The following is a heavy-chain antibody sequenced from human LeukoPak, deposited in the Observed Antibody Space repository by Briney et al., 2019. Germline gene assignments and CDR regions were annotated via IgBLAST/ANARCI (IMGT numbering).Heavy chain of an antibody. CDR2: IFPGDSDT. CDR1: GYIFTTYW. Sequence: GESLKISCQGSGYIFTTYWIGWVRQMPGKGLEWMGIIFPGDSDTIYSPSFQGQVTISADNSINTAYLQWSSLKASDTAMYYCATSESQTKFDYWGQGTLVTASS. D-gene: IGHD1/OR15-1a*01. J-gene: IGHJ4*02. V-gene: IGHV5-51*01. CDR3: ATSESQTKFDY.